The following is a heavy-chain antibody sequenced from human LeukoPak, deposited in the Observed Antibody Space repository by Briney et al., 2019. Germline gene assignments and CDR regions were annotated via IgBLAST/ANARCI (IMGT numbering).Heavy chain of an antibody. V-gene: IGHV3-21*01. CDR3: ARAVSGRASGFDI. CDR1: GFTFSGYS. Sequence: GGSLRLSCAASGFTFSGYSMNWVPQAPGKGLEWVSYISSSSSYIYYAVSLKGRFTISRDNAKNSLYLQMNSLRAEDTAVYYCARAVSGRASGFDIWGQGTMVTVSS. D-gene: IGHD6-19*01. J-gene: IGHJ3*02. CDR2: ISSSSSYI.